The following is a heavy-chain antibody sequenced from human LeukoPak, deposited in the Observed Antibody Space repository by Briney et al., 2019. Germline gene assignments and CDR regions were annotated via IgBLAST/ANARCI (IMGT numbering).Heavy chain of an antibody. D-gene: IGHD2-21*02. CDR2: ISSDGSVT. V-gene: IGHV3-74*03. CDR1: GFSFSNYW. CDR3: VRGSLRLPRSTPDY. J-gene: IGHJ4*02. Sequence: RPGGSLRLSCAVSGFSFSNYWMHWVRQDPGKGLVWVSYISSDGSVTKYAASVKGRFTISRDNAVNTLYLQMNSLRVEDTAVYYCVRGSLRLPRSTPDYWGQGTLVTVSS.